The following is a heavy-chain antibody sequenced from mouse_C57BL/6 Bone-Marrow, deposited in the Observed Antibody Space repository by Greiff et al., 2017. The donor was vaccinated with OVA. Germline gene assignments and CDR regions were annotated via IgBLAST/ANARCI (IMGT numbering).Heavy chain of an antibody. CDR2: ISSGGSYT. V-gene: IGHV5-6*01. Sequence: EVQLVEPGGDLVKPGGSLKLSCAASGFTFSSYGMSWVRQTPDKRLEWVANISSGGSYTYYPDSVKGRFTISRNNAKNTLYLQMSSLKSADTASYYCARKADYDGGAWFAYWGQGTLVTVSA. CDR1: GFTFSSYG. D-gene: IGHD2-4*01. J-gene: IGHJ3*01. CDR3: ARKADYDGGAWFAY.